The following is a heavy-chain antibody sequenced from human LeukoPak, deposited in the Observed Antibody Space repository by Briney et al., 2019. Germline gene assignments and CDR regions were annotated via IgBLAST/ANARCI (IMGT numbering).Heavy chain of an antibody. D-gene: IGHD3-3*01. J-gene: IGHJ6*02. CDR1: GSYW. Sequence: QPGGSLRLSCAASGSYWMHWVRQAPGKGLVWVSHINSDGSWTSYADSVKGRFTISRDNAKNTLYLQMNSLRAEDTAVYYCARGGTYYDFWSGYHFYYYYGMDVWGQGTTVTVSS. V-gene: IGHV3-74*01. CDR2: INSDGSWT. CDR3: ARGGTYYDFWSGYHFYYYYGMDV.